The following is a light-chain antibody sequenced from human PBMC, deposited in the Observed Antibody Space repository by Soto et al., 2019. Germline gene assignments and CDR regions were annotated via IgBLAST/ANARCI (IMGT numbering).Light chain of an antibody. CDR3: KQYKSYPYT. Sequence: DIQMTQSPSTLSASVGDRVTITCRASQSISSWLAWYQQKPGKAPKLLIYKASSLESGVPSRFRGSGSGTEFTLTISSLQPDDFATYYCKQYKSYPYTFGQGTKLEIK. V-gene: IGKV1-5*03. CDR2: KAS. J-gene: IGKJ2*01. CDR1: QSISSW.